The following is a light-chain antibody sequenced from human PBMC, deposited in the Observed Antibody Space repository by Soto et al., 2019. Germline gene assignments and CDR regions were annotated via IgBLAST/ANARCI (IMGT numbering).Light chain of an antibody. CDR2: GAS. CDR1: QDIINH. CDR3: QNYHLALGT. V-gene: IGKV1-27*01. J-gene: IGKJ5*01. Sequence: DILMTQSPSSLSASVGDTVTITCRASQDIINHLAWYQQRPGKVPNLLIYGASTLHSGVPSRFRGSGSGTHFTLTISSLQPEDVATYYCQNYHLALGTFGQGTRLEIK.